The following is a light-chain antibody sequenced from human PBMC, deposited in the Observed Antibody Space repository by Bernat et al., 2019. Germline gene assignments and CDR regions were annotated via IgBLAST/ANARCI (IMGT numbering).Light chain of an antibody. V-gene: IGKV3-15*01. CDR3: HQYNNWPQT. CDR1: QRFLYN. Sequence: IVMTQSPATLSLSPGERATLSCRASQRFLYNLAWYQQKPGRAPRLLIFDTSTRATGVPARFSGSRSGAEFTLTISSLQFEDFAVYYCHQYNNWPQTFGQGTKVEI. CDR2: DTS. J-gene: IGKJ1*01.